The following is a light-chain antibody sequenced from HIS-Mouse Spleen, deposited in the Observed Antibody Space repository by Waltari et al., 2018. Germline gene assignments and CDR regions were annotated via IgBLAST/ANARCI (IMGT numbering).Light chain of an antibody. CDR2: EDS. CDR1: ALPNKY. Sequence: SYELTQPPSVSVSPGQTARITCSGDALPNKYAYWYQQNSGQAPVRVIYEDSKRPAGTPERFAGSSSGTMATLTISGAQVEDEADYYCYSTDSSGNHRVFGGGTKLTVL. CDR3: YSTDSSGNHRV. V-gene: IGLV3-10*01. J-gene: IGLJ2*01.